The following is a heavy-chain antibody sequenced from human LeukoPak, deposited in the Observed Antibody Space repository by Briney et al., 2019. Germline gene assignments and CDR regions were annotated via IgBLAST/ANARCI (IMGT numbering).Heavy chain of an antibody. D-gene: IGHD6-19*01. Sequence: SETLSLTCAVSGYSISSGYYWGWIRQPPGKGLEWIGSIYHSGGTYYNPSLKSRVIISIDTSKNRFSLKLSSVTAADTAVYYCARGAVAVPFDYWGQGTLVRVSS. CDR3: ARGAVAVPFDY. CDR2: IYHSGGT. CDR1: GYSISSGYY. J-gene: IGHJ4*02. V-gene: IGHV4-38-2*01.